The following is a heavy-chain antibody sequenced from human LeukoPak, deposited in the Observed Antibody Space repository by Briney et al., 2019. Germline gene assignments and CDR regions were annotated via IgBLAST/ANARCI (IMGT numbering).Heavy chain of an antibody. CDR3: ARPVAGTGYFDY. CDR1: ELTFSTYV. V-gene: IGHV3-23*01. D-gene: IGHD6-19*01. CDR2: ISGSGGTT. J-gene: IGHJ4*02. Sequence: GGSLRLSCAAPELTFSTYVMTWVRQAPGKGLGWVSTISGSGGTTYYADSVKGRFTISRDNSKNTLYLQMNSLRAEGTAVYYCARPVAGTGYFDYWGQGTLVTVSS.